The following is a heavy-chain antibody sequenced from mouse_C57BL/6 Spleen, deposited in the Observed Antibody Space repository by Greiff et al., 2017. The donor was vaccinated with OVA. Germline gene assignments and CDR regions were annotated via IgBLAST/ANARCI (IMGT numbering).Heavy chain of an antibody. Sequence: DVMLVESGGGLVQPGGSLKLSCAASGFTFSDYYMYWVRQTPEKRLEWVAYISNGGGSTYYPDTVKGRFTISRDNAKNTLYLQMSRLKSEDTAMYYCARHYDGYSWYFDVWGTGTTVTVSS. D-gene: IGHD2-3*01. J-gene: IGHJ1*03. CDR2: ISNGGGST. CDR3: ARHYDGYSWYFDV. CDR1: GFTFSDYY. V-gene: IGHV5-12*01.